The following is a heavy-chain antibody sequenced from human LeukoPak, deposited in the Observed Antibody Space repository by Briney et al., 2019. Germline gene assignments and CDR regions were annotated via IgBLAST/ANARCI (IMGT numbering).Heavy chain of an antibody. CDR2: IIPIFGAA. Sequence: SVKVSCKASGGTFSSYAISWVRQAPGQGLEWMGGIIPIFGAANYAQKFQGRVTITADESTSTAYMELSSLRSEDTAVYYCARLGSGSYWEHNWFDPWGQGTLVTVSS. CDR3: ARLGSGSYWEHNWFDP. D-gene: IGHD3-10*01. V-gene: IGHV1-69*01. J-gene: IGHJ5*02. CDR1: GGTFSSYA.